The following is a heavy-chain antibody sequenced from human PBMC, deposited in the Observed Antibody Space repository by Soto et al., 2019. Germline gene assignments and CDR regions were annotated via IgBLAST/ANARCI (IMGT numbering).Heavy chain of an antibody. Sequence: QVQLVESGXGVXXXXXXLRLSCAVSGFTVSTYGMHWVRQAPGKGLEWVAVISRDGGTKYYADSVKGRFTISRDNSRNTLFLEMNSLRGDDMAVYYCTGEVASGYWGQGTLVTVSS. CDR3: TGEVASGY. V-gene: IGHV3-30*03. J-gene: IGHJ4*02. D-gene: IGHD2-8*02. CDR1: GFTVSTYG. CDR2: ISRDGGTK.